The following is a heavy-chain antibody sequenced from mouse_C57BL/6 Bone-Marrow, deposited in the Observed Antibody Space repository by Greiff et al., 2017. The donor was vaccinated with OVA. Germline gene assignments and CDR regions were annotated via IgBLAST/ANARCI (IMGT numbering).Heavy chain of an antibody. Sequence: QVQLQQPGAELVKPGASVKLSCKASGYTFTSYWMQWVKQRPGQGLEWIGEIDPSDSYTNYNQKFKGKATLTVDPSSSTVYMQLSSLTSEDSAVEYCAREGGVATGDAMDYWGQGTSVTVSS. CDR3: AREGGVATGDAMDY. CDR1: GYTFTSYW. J-gene: IGHJ4*01. CDR2: IDPSDSYT. V-gene: IGHV1-50*01. D-gene: IGHD1-1*01.